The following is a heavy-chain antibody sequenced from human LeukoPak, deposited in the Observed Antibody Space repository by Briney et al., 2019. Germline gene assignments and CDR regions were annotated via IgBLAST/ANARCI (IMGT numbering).Heavy chain of an antibody. V-gene: IGHV3-43*01. J-gene: IGHJ6*03. Sequence: GGSLRLSCAASGFTFDDYTMHWVRQAPGKGLEWVSLISWDGGSTYYADSVKGRFTISRDNSKNSLYLQMNSLRTEDTALYYCARGGLVVPAARGFVWSSWRSSDDYYYMDVWGKGTTVTVSS. D-gene: IGHD2-2*01. CDR1: GFTFDDYT. CDR3: ARGGLVVPAARGFVWSSWRSSDDYYYMDV. CDR2: ISWDGGST.